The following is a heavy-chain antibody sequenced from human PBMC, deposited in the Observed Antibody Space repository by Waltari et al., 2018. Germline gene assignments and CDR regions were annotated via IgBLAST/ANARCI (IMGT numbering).Heavy chain of an antibody. D-gene: IGHD6-6*01. J-gene: IGHJ6*02. CDR3: AKDEGARLAPTFGMDA. V-gene: IGHV3-23*01. CDR1: GFPFRSYS. Sequence: EMQLLESGGALVQPGGSLRLSCAPFGFPFRSYSMIWVRQAPGKGLEWVAVLTASGLMDYGDSVKGRFIISRDNSKNTLYLEMYRLRVEDTARYYCAKDEGARLAPTFGMDAWGQGTTVIVSS. CDR2: LTASGLM.